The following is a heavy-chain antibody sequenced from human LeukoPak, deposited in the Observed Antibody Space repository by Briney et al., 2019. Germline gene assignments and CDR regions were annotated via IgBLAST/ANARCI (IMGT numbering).Heavy chain of an antibody. CDR1: GFTFSSYA. CDR3: VKRYHDGGFDP. J-gene: IGHJ5*02. V-gene: IGHV3-30*04. CDR2: ISYDGSNK. D-gene: IGHD3-16*02. Sequence: GSLRLSCAASGFTFSSYAMHWVRQAPGKGLEWVALISYDGSNKYYADSVKGRFTISRDNSKKTIYLQMSRLRAEDTAIYYCVKRYHDGGFDPWGQGTLVTVSS.